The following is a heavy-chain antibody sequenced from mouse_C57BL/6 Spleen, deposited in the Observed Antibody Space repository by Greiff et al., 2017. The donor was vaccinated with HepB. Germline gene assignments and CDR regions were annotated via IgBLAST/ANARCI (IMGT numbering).Heavy chain of an antibody. J-gene: IGHJ3*01. Sequence: EVQRVESGGGLVKPGGSLKLSCAASGFTFSSYAMSWVRQTPEKRLEWVATISDGGSYTYYPDNVKGRFTISRDNAKNNLYLQMSHLKSEDTAMYYCARGIYYDYRTWFAYWGQGTLVTVSA. CDR2: ISDGGSYT. D-gene: IGHD2-4*01. CDR3: ARGIYYDYRTWFAY. V-gene: IGHV5-4*01. CDR1: GFTFSSYA.